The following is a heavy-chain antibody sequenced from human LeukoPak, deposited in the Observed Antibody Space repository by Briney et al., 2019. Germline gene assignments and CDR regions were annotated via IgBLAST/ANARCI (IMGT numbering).Heavy chain of an antibody. CDR2: IYYSGST. Sequence: SETLSLTCTVSGGSISSSSAYWGWIRQPPGKGLEWIGSIYYSGSTYYNPSLKSRVTISVDTSKNQFSLKLSSVTAADTAVYYCARERVRGYSYGSIDYWGQGTLVTVSS. CDR3: ARERVRGYSYGSIDY. V-gene: IGHV4-39*07. D-gene: IGHD5-18*01. J-gene: IGHJ4*02. CDR1: GGSISSSSAY.